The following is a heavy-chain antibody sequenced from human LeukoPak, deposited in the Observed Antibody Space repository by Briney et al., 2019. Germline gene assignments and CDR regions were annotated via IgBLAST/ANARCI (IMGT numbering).Heavy chain of an antibody. D-gene: IGHD6-6*01. CDR3: ARGGGSSPYRY. CDR2: INHSGST. J-gene: IGHJ4*02. Sequence: SETLALTCAVYGGCFSGYYWSWIRQPPGKGLEWIGEINHSGSTNYNPSLKSRVTISVDTSKNQFSLKLSSVTAADTAVYYCARGGGSSPYRYWGQGTLVTVSS. CDR1: GGCFSGYY. V-gene: IGHV4-34*01.